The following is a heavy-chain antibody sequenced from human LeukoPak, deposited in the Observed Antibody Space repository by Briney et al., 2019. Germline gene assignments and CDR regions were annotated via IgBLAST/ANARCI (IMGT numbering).Heavy chain of an antibody. CDR1: GGSISSGSHY. J-gene: IGHJ4*02. CDR3: ATTTIRLGY. CDR2: MYYRGST. D-gene: IGHD1-26*01. Sequence: SETLSLTCTVSGGSISSGSHYWGWIRQPPGKGLEWIGSMYYRGSTYHNPSLKSRVTISVDTSKNQFSLKLSSVTAADTAVYYCATTTIRLGYWGQGTLVTVSS. V-gene: IGHV4-39*07.